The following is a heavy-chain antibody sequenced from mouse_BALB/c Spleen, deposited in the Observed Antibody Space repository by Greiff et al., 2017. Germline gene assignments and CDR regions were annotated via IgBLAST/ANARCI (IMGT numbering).Heavy chain of an antibody. Sequence: EVTLVESGGGLVQPGGSRKLSCAASGFTFSSFGMHWVRQAPEKGLEWVAYISSGSSTIYYADTVKGRFTISRDNPKNTLFLQMTSLRSEDTAMYYCARDGNYLDYWGQGTTLTVSS. V-gene: IGHV5-17*02. D-gene: IGHD2-1*01. CDR2: ISSGSSTI. CDR3: ARDGNYLDY. J-gene: IGHJ2*01. CDR1: GFTFSSFG.